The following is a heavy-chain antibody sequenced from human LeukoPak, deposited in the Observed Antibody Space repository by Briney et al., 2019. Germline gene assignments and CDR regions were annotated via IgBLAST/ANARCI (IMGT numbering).Heavy chain of an antibody. Sequence: SVKVSCKTSGGTFNSHIFSWVRQAPGQGLEWMGRITPIIGTTNYAQKFQGRLTITADTSTVTAYMELSSLRSDDTAVYYCARVNLRGSQYNWFDPWGQGTLVTASS. D-gene: IGHD1-26*01. J-gene: IGHJ5*02. V-gene: IGHV1-69*08. CDR3: ARVNLRGSQYNWFDP. CDR1: GGTFNSHI. CDR2: ITPIIGTT.